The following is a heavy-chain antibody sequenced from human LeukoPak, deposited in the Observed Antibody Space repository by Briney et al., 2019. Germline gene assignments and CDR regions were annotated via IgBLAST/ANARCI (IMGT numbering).Heavy chain of an antibody. CDR2: ITGSGAST. D-gene: IGHD3-3*01. CDR3: ARDFRSGFPNWFDP. Sequence: GGSLRLSCAASGFTFSSYAMTWVRQAPGKGLEWVSAITGSGASTFYADSVKGRFTISRDNSKNTLYLQMNSLRAEDAAVYYCARDFRSGFPNWFDPWGQGTLVAVSS. CDR1: GFTFSSYA. J-gene: IGHJ5*02. V-gene: IGHV3-23*01.